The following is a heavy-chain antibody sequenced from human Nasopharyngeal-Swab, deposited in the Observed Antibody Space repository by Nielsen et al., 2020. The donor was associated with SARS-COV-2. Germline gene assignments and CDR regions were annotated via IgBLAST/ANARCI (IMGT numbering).Heavy chain of an antibody. Sequence: TSVKVSCKASGFTFTSSAMQWVRQARGQRLEWIGWIVVGSGNTNYAQKFQERVTITRDMSTSTAYMELSSLRSEDTAVYYCAAAYYDILTGLDYYYYYGMDVWGQGTTVTVSS. J-gene: IGHJ6*02. V-gene: IGHV1-58*02. D-gene: IGHD3-9*01. CDR2: IVVGSGNT. CDR3: AAAYYDILTGLDYYYYYGMDV. CDR1: GFTFTSSA.